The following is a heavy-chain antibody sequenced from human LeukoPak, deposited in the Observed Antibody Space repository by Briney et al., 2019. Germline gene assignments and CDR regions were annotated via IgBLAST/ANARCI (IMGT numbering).Heavy chain of an antibody. V-gene: IGHV4-59*01. J-gene: IGHJ3*02. CDR1: GGYISTYN. CDR2: ISNGGST. Sequence: PSETLSLTCTVSGGYISTYNWSWVRQPPPEGLEWIGYISNGGSTKSNPSLKSRVTISGDTSKNQLSLKLSSATAADTAVYHCVRLQPNTGEWAFDIWGQGTMVSVSS. CDR3: VRLQPNTGEWAFDI. D-gene: IGHD1-1*01.